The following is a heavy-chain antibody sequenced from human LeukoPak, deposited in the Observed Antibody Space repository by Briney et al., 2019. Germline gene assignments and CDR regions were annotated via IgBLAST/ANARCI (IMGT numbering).Heavy chain of an antibody. Sequence: GGSLRLSCAASGFTFSSYSMNWVRQAPGKGLEWVSSISSSSSYIYYADSVKGRFTISRDNAKNSLYLQMNSLRAEDTAVYYCASLSGWLIGAFDIWGQGTMVTVSS. V-gene: IGHV3-21*01. CDR3: ASLSGWLIGAFDI. CDR1: GFTFSSYS. J-gene: IGHJ3*02. D-gene: IGHD6-19*01. CDR2: ISSSSSYI.